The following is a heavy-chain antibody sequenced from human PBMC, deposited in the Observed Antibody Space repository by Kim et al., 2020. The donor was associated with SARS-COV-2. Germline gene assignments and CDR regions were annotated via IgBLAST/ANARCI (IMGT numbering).Heavy chain of an antibody. J-gene: IGHJ6*03. V-gene: IGHV3-66*01. D-gene: IGHD1-26*01. CDR3: AREATWELLPHYYMDV. Sequence: VKGRFTISRDNSKNTLYLQMNSLRAEDTAVYYCAREATWELLPHYYMDVWGKGTTVTVSS.